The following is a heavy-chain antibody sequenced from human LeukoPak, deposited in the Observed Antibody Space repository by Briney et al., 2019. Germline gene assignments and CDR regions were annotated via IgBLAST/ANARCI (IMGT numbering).Heavy chain of an antibody. CDR2: ISDSGHDT. CDR3: ATGEYYFDF. D-gene: IGHD3-16*01. J-gene: IGHJ4*02. V-gene: IGHV3-23*01. CDR1: GFTFPNYD. Sequence: PGGSLRLSCAASGFTFPNYDMSWVRQAPGKGLEWVSTISDSGHDTSYADSVKGRFTITRDNSKNTQYLQMSSLRAEDTALYYCATGEYYFDFWGQGTLVTVSS.